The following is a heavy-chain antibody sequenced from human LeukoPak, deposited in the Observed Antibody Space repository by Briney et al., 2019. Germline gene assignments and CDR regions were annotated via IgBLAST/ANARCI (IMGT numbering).Heavy chain of an antibody. V-gene: IGHV3-33*01. J-gene: IGHJ6*04. CDR2: IWYDGSNK. CDR3: ARGPVAYYYGSGTGGMDV. D-gene: IGHD3-10*01. Sequence: GGSLRLSCAASGFTFSSYGMHWVRQAPGKGLEWVAVIWYDGSNKNYADSVKGRFTISRDNSKNTLYLQMNSLRAEDTAVYYCARGPVAYYYGSGTGGMDVWGKGTTVTVSS. CDR1: GFTFSSYG.